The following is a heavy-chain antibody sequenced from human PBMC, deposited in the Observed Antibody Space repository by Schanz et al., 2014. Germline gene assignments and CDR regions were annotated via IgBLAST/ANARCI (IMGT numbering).Heavy chain of an antibody. CDR1: GFTFSSYA. CDR2: INSNGGST. V-gene: IGHV3-64*01. CDR3: ARYYETSYYPLYYCDY. D-gene: IGHD3-22*01. J-gene: IGHJ4*02. Sequence: EVQLVESGGGLVQPGGSLRLSCAASGFTFSSYAMHWVRQAPGKGLEYVSTINSNGGSTYYANSVKGRFSISRDNAKNSLYLQMNSLRAEDTAVYYCARYYETSYYPLYYCDYWGQGTLVTVSS.